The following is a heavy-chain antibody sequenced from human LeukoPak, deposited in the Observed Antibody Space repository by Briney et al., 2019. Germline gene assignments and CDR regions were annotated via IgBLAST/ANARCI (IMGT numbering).Heavy chain of an antibody. V-gene: IGHV4-34*01. D-gene: IGHD2-15*01. CDR1: GGSFSGYY. CDR2: INHSGST. J-gene: IGHJ4*02. Sequence: PSETLSLTCAVYGGSFSGYYWSWIRQPPGKGLEWIGEINHSGSTNYNPSLKSRVTISVDTSKNQFSLKLSSVTAADTAVYYCARGLLTVSGGSRYPRLIDYWGQGTLVTVSS. CDR3: ARGLLTVSGGSRYPRLIDY.